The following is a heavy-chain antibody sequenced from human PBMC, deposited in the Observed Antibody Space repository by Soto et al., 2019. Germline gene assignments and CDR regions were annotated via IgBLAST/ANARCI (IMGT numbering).Heavy chain of an antibody. CDR3: ARDNALVVRGEDYYYGMDV. CDR2: INPSGGST. J-gene: IGHJ6*02. V-gene: IGHV1-46*01. D-gene: IGHD3-10*01. CDR1: GYTFTSYY. Sequence: ASVKVSCKASGYTFTSYYMHWVRQAPGQGLEWMGIINPSGGSTSYPQKFQGRVTMTRDTSTSTVYMELSSLRSEDTAVYYCARDNALVVRGEDYYYGMDVWGQGTTVTVSS.